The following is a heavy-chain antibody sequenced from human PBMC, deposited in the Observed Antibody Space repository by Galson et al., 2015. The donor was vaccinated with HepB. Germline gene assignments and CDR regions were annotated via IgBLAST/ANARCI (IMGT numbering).Heavy chain of an antibody. V-gene: IGHV4-31*03. CDR1: GGSISSGGSY. D-gene: IGHD5-18*01. Sequence: LTCTVSGGSISSGGSYWSWFRQLTGKGLEWIGYIYYMGTTYYNTSLKSRVSISLDTSENQFSLRLSSVTAADTAVYYCASATGGYNFDYWGQGTLVTVSS. CDR3: ASATGGYNFDY. J-gene: IGHJ4*02. CDR2: IYYMGTT.